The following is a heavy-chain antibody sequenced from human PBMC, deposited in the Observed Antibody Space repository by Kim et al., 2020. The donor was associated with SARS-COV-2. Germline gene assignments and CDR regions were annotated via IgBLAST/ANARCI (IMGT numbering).Heavy chain of an antibody. CDR3: ARWALKDCSRVSCYGDYFDY. D-gene: IGHD2-15*01. CDR1: GGSINSNY. J-gene: IGHJ4*02. CDR2: TYNSGST. Sequence: SETLSLTCSVSGGSINSNYWSWIRQPPGKGLEWIGNTYNSGSTNFNPSLKSRVTISLDTSKNQFSLRLTSVTAADTAVYYCARWALKDCSRVSCYGDYFDYWGQGTLVTVSS. V-gene: IGHV4-59*01.